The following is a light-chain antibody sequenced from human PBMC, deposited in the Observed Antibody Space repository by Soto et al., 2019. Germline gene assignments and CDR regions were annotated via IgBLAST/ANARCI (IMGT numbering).Light chain of an antibody. V-gene: IGKV1-33*01. CDR2: DAS. CDR3: QQYDNLLTWT. J-gene: IGKJ1*01. Sequence: DLQMTQSPSSLSASVGDRVTITCQASQDISNYLNWYQQKPGKAPKLLIYDASNLETGVRSRFSGSGSGTDFTFTISSLQPEDIATYYCQQYDNLLTWTFGQGTKVEIK. CDR1: QDISNY.